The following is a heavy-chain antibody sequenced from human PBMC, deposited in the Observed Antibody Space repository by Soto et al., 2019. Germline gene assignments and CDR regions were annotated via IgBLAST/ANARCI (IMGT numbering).Heavy chain of an antibody. CDR3: AHSQVYDYVWGSYRFQNYFDY. CDR2: IYWDDDK. D-gene: IGHD3-16*02. CDR1: GFSLSTSGVG. V-gene: IGHV2-5*02. Sequence: SGPTLVNPTQTLTLTCTFSGFSLSTSGVGVGWIRQPPGKALEWLALIYWDDDKRYSPSLKSRLTITKDTSKNQVVLTMTNMDPVDTATYYCAHSQVYDYVWGSYRFQNYFDYWGQGTLVTVSS. J-gene: IGHJ4*02.